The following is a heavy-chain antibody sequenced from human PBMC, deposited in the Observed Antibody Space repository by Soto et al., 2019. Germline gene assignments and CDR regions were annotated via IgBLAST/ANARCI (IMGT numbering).Heavy chain of an antibody. CDR3: TTDRSGSLSYAFDI. V-gene: IGHV3-15*01. D-gene: IGHD1-26*01. CDR1: GFTFRNAG. CDR2: IKSKTDGGTT. J-gene: IGHJ3*02. Sequence: GVSLRLSCAASGFTFRNAGVSWVRQAPGKGLEWVGRIKSKTDGGTTDYAAPVKGRFTISRDDSKNTLYLQMNSLKTEDTAVYYCTTDRSGSLSYAFDIWGQGTMVTVSS.